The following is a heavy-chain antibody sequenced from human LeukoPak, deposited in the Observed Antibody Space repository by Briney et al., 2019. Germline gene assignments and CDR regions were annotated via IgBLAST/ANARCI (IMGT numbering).Heavy chain of an antibody. D-gene: IGHD1-26*01. CDR1: GFTFSSYA. CDR3: AKDASYSGTYIANFDY. Sequence: GGSLRLSCAASGFTFSSYAMPWVRQPPGKGLDGVSSITGGGYSTYYADSVKGRFTISRDNSGNTLFLHMDSLRAEDTAVYYCAKDASYSGTYIANFDYWGQGTLVTVSS. J-gene: IGHJ4*02. V-gene: IGHV3-23*01. CDR2: ITGGGYST.